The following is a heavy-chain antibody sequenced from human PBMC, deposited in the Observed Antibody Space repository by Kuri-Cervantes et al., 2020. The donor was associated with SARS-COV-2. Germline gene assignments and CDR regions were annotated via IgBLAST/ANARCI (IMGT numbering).Heavy chain of an antibody. Sequence: GESLKISCAASGFTFSSYAMSWVRQAPGKGLEWVSVIYSGGSSTYYADSVKGRFTISRENAKNSLYLQMNSLRAGDTAVYYCAREAVAGSNWFDPWGQGTRGTDSS. V-gene: IGHV3-23*03. CDR3: AREAVAGSNWFDP. D-gene: IGHD6-19*01. CDR2: IYSGGSST. CDR1: GFTFSSYA. J-gene: IGHJ5*02.